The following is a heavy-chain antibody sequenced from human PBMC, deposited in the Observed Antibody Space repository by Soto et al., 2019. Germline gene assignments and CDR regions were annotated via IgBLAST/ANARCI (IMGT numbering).Heavy chain of an antibody. V-gene: IGHV3-74*01. D-gene: IGHD2-2*01. Sequence: EVQLVESGGGLVQPGGSLRLACAASGFTFSTYWMHWIRQVPGQVLEWGSRINSDVSHTYYADSVKGRFTISRDDAKNTLHLEMNSLRAEFTAVYYCVRDGHCITTSCYGSWFDPLGQSTLVTVSS. CDR2: INSDVSHT. CDR3: VRDGHCITTSCYGSWFDP. CDR1: GFTFSTYW. J-gene: IGHJ5*02.